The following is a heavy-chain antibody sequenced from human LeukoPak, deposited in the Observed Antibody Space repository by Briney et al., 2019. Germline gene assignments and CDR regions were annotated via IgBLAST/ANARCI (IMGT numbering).Heavy chain of an antibody. J-gene: IGHJ4*02. V-gene: IGHV1-2*04. CDR2: INPNSGDT. CDR3: ARGRMNFDY. CDR1: GHTFPVYY. Sequence: SVKLPCKVSGHTFPVYYMHWVRHPPGRGLEWMGWINPNSGDTNYAQKCQGWVTMPRDTSTSTADMERRRMRSDDTAVYYCARGRMNFDYWGQGTLVTVSS.